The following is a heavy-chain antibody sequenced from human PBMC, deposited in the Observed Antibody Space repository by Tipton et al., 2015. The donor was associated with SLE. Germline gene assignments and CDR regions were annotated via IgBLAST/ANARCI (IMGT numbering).Heavy chain of an antibody. CDR2: INHSGST. D-gene: IGHD1-14*01. Sequence: TLSLTCAVYGGSFSGYYWSWIRQPPGKGLEWIGEINHSGSTNYNPSLKSRVTTSVDTSKNQFSLKLSSVTAADTAVYYCARGNPDAFDIWGQGTMVTVSS. J-gene: IGHJ3*02. V-gene: IGHV4-34*01. CDR1: GGSFSGYY. CDR3: ARGNPDAFDI.